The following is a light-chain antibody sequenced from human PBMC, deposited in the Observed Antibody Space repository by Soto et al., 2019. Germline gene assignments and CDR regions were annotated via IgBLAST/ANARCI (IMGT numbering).Light chain of an antibody. CDR2: DVN. Sequence: QSALTQPASVSGSPGQSITISCTGTSSDVAAYDYVSWYQQHPGKAPKLILYDVNIRPSGVSSRFSGSKSGNTASLTISGLQAEDEADYYCNSYTRSNSYVFGTGTKVTVL. J-gene: IGLJ1*01. CDR1: SSDVAAYDY. CDR3: NSYTRSNSYV. V-gene: IGLV2-14*01.